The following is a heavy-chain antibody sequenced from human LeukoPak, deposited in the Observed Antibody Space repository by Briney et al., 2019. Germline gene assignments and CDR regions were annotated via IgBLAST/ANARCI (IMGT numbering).Heavy chain of an antibody. J-gene: IGHJ4*02. D-gene: IGHD6-13*01. V-gene: IGHV1-18*01. CDR2: ISAYNGNT. CDR3: ARGGIRAAGLPHLDY. Sequence: GASVKVSCKASAYTFTNYGISWVRQAPGQGLEWMGWISAYNGNTNYAQKLQGRVTMTTDTSTSTAYIELRSLRSDDTAVYYCARGGIRAAGLPHLDYWGQGTLDTVSS. CDR1: AYTFTNYG.